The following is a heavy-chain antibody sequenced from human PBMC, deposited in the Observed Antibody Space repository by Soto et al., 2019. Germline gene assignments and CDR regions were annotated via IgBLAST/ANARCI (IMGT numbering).Heavy chain of an antibody. V-gene: IGHV4-30-4*01. D-gene: IGHD2-15*01. CDR1: GDSISTVDYF. Sequence: KAXGTLSLTCSVSGDSISTVDYFWAWIRQPPGQALEYIGYIYKSTTTYYNPSFEGRVAISLDTSKSQFSLTVTSVTAADTAVYFCARGRYCLTGRCFPNWFDSWGQGTLVTVSS. CDR2: IYKSTTT. J-gene: IGHJ5*01. CDR3: ARGRYCLTGRCFPNWFDS.